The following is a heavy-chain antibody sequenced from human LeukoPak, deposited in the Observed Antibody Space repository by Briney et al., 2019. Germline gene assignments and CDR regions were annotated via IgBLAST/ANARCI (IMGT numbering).Heavy chain of an antibody. J-gene: IGHJ6*03. CDR3: ARAVSHCYSYYYYMDV. V-gene: IGHV1-69*05. Sequence: SLNVYCTAPGGTFSSYTLSWARQAPGQGLEWMEKNIPIFGTANYAQKFQGRVTITTDESKSTAYMELSSLRFEDTAVYYCARAVSHCYSYYYYMDVWGKGTTVTGSS. D-gene: IGHD5-18*01. CDR2: NIPIFGTA. CDR1: GGTFSSYT.